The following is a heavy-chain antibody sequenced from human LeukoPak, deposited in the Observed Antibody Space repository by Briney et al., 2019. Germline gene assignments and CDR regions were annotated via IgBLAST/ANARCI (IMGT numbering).Heavy chain of an antibody. CDR1: GYSFTSYW. V-gene: IGHV5-51*01. Sequence: GESLKISCKGSGYSFTSYWIGWVRQMPGKGLEWMGIIYPGDSDTRYSPSFQGQVTISADKSISTAYLQWSSLKASDTAMYYCARGVGHYDSSGYYLDYWGQGTLVTVSS. CDR3: ARGVGHYDSSGYYLDY. D-gene: IGHD3-22*01. CDR2: IYPGDSDT. J-gene: IGHJ4*02.